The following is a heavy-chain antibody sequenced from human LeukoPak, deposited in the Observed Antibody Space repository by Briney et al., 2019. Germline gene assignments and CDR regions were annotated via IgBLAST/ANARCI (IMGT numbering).Heavy chain of an antibody. J-gene: IGHJ4*02. CDR1: GFSLSTSGMC. CDR2: IDWDDDK. Sequence: ESGPTLVKPTQTLTLTCTFSGFSLSTSGMCVSWIRQPPGKALEWLARIDWDDDKYYSTSLRTRLTISKDTSKNQVVLTMTNMDPVDTATYYCAHDLGTMSDSSGYSFDYWGQGTLVTVSS. V-gene: IGHV2-70*12. D-gene: IGHD3-22*01. CDR3: AHDLGTMSDSSGYSFDY.